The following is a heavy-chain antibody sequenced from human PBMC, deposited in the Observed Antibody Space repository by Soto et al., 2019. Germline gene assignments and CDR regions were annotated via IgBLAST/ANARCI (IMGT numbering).Heavy chain of an antibody. CDR3: ARIIVGATRYFDY. D-gene: IGHD1-26*01. Sequence: AASVKVSCKASGYTFTGYYMHWVRQAPGQGLEWMGWINPNSGGTNYAQKFQGRVTMTRDTSISTAYMELSRLRSDDTAVYYCARIIVGATRYFDYWGQGTLVTVYS. J-gene: IGHJ4*02. CDR2: INPNSGGT. CDR1: GYTFTGYY. V-gene: IGHV1-2*02.